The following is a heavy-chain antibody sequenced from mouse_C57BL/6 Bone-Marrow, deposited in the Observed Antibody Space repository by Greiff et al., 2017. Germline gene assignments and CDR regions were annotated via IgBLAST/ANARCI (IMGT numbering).Heavy chain of an antibody. D-gene: IGHD2-1*01. CDR3: ARGDLLWYFDV. J-gene: IGHJ1*03. CDR1: GFTFSDYG. CDR2: ISSGSSTI. V-gene: IGHV5-17*01. Sequence: EVKLVESGGGLVKPGGSLKLSCAASGFTFSDYGMHWVRPAPEKGLEWVAYISSGSSTIYYADTVKGRFTISRDNAKNTLFLQMTSLRSEDTAMYYCARGDLLWYFDVWGTGTTVTVSS.